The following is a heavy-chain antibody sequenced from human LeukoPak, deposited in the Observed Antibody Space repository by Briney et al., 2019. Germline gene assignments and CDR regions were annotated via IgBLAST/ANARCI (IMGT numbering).Heavy chain of an antibody. J-gene: IGHJ4*02. V-gene: IGHV3-7*01. D-gene: IGHD3-22*01. CDR1: GFTFSSYW. Sequence: GGSLRLSCAASGFTFSSYWMSWVRQAPGKGLEWVANIKQDGSEKYYVDSVKGRFTISRDNAKNSLYLQMNSLRAEDTAVYYCARAKKAGYYDSSGYLYYFDYWGQGTLVTVSS. CDR2: IKQDGSEK. CDR3: ARAKKAGYYDSSGYLYYFDY.